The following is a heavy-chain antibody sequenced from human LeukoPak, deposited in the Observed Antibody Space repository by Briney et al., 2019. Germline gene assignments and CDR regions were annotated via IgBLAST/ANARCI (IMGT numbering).Heavy chain of an antibody. Sequence: GGSLRLSCVVSGFTFSNYWMSWVRQAPGKGLEWVANIKQDGSEKYFVDSVKGRFTISRDNARNSLYLQMNSLRAEDTAVYYCARDPGPDYWGQGTLVTVSS. CDR3: ARDPGPDY. CDR2: IKQDGSEK. V-gene: IGHV3-7*03. CDR1: GFTFSNYW. J-gene: IGHJ4*02.